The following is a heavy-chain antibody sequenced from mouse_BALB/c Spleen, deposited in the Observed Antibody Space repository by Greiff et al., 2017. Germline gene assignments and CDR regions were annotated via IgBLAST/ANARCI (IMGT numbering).Heavy chain of an antibody. Sequence: VKLEESGPGLVQPSQSLSITCTVSGFSLTSYGVHWVRQSPGKGLEWLGVIWSGGSTDYNAAFISRLSISKDNSKSQVFFKMNSLQANDTAIYYCARMERAFDYWGQGTTLTVSS. CDR1: GFSLTSYG. CDR2: IWSGGST. CDR3: ARMERAFDY. V-gene: IGHV2-2*02. J-gene: IGHJ2*01.